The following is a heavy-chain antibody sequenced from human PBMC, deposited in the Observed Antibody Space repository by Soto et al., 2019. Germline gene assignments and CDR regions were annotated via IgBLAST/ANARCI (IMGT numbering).Heavy chain of an antibody. Sequence: SVKVSCKASGGTFSSYAISWVRQAPGQGLEWMGGIIPIFGTANYAQKFQGRVTITADKSTSTAYMELSSLRSEDTAVYYCAREDGYSYGFDYWGQGTLVTVSS. CDR1: GGTFSSYA. CDR2: IIPIFGTA. V-gene: IGHV1-69*06. D-gene: IGHD5-18*01. J-gene: IGHJ4*02. CDR3: AREDGYSYGFDY.